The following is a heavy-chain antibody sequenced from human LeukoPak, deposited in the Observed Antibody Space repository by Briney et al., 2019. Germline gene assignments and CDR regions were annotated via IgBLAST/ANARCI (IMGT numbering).Heavy chain of an antibody. D-gene: IGHD4-17*01. CDR2: IYTSGST. CDR1: GGSISSYY. J-gene: IGHJ3*02. V-gene: IGHV4-4*07. Sequence: PSETLSLTCTVSGGSISSYYWSWIRQPARKGLEWIGRIYTSGSTNYNPSLKSRVTMSVDTSKNQFSLKLSSVTAADTAVYYCASRTTVTTSGAFDIWGQGTMVTVSS. CDR3: ASRTTVTTSGAFDI.